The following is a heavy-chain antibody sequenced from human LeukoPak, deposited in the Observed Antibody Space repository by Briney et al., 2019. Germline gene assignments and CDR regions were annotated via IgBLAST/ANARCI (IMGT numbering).Heavy chain of an antibody. V-gene: IGHV4-61*02. D-gene: IGHD4/OR15-4a*01. CDR2: IYTSGST. CDR1: GGSISSGSYY. CDR3: ARGLRTTYDY. J-gene: IGHJ4*02. Sequence: SQTLSLTCTVSGGSISSGSYYWSWIRQPAGKGLEWIGRIYTSGSTNYNPSLKSRVTISVDTSKNQFSLKLSSVTAADTAVYYCARGLRTTYDYWGQGTLVTVSS.